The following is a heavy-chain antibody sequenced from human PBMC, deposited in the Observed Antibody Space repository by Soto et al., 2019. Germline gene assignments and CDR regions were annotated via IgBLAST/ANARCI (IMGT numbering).Heavy chain of an antibody. V-gene: IGHV4-4*02. D-gene: IGHD2-15*01. Sequence: PSETLSLTCGVSGGSISSSYWWSWVRQPPGKGLEWIGEIYHSGSTNYSPSLKSRVTISVDKSKNQFSLMLASVTAADTAVYYCARTIIRGAASSPFYYDMDVWGQGTTVTVSS. CDR3: ARTIIRGAASSPFYYDMDV. CDR2: IYHSGST. J-gene: IGHJ6*02. CDR1: GGSISSSYW.